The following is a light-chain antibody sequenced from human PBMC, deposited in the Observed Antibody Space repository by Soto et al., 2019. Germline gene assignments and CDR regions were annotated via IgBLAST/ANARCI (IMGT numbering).Light chain of an antibody. CDR1: QSVSIN. CDR2: GAS. V-gene: IGKV3-15*01. Sequence: EIVMTQSPATLSVSPGERATLSCRASQSVSINLAWFQQRPGQAPRLIIHGASTRATGIPARFSGSGSGTEFTLTISSLQSEDLAVYYCQQYNDWPRTFGQGTKVDIK. J-gene: IGKJ1*01. CDR3: QQYNDWPRT.